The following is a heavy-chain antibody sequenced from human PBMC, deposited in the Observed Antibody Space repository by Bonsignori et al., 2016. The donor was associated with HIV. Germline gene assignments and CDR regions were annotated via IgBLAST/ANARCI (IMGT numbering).Heavy chain of an antibody. CDR2: IKQDGSEK. J-gene: IGHJ4*02. CDR3: ARGGTFFDY. D-gene: IGHD2/OR15-2a*01. Sequence: PGKGLEWVANIKQDGSEKYYVDSAKGRFTISRDNAKNSLYLQMNSLRAEDTAVYYCARGGTFFDYWGQGTLVTVSS. V-gene: IGHV3-7*01.